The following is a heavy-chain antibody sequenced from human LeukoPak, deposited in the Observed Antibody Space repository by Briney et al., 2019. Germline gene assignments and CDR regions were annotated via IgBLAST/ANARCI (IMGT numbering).Heavy chain of an antibody. J-gene: IGHJ4*02. Sequence: GGSLRLSCAASGFTFSSYWMHWVRQAPGKGLVWVSRINSDGSSTSYADSVKGRFTISRDNAKNALYLQMNSLRAEDTAVYFCARDLDYYDGSGYSSSALDYWGQGTLLTVSS. V-gene: IGHV3-74*01. CDR2: INSDGSST. CDR3: ARDLDYYDGSGYSSSALDY. D-gene: IGHD3-22*01. CDR1: GFTFSSYW.